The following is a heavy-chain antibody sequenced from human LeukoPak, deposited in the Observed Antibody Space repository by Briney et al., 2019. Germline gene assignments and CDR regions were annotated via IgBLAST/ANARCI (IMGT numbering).Heavy chain of an antibody. CDR2: IYTSGST. J-gene: IGHJ4*02. Sequence: PSETLSLTCTVSGGSISSYYWSWIRQPAGKGLEWIGRIYTSGSTNYNPSLKSRVTMSVDTSKNQFTLRLNSVTAADTAVYYCARMGAIAGASANPDHWGQGTLVTVSS. V-gene: IGHV4-4*07. CDR1: GGSISSYY. D-gene: IGHD4/OR15-4a*01. CDR3: ARMGAIAGASANPDH.